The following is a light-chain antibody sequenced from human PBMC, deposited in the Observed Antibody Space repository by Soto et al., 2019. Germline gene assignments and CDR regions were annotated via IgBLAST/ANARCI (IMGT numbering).Light chain of an antibody. CDR1: QSVSSD. CDR2: GAS. J-gene: IGKJ1*01. V-gene: IGKV3-15*01. Sequence: EIVMTQSPATLSVSPWERATLSCRASQSVSSDLAWYHQKPGQAPRLLIYGASTRATGIPARFSGSGSGTEFSLTISSLQSEDFAVYYCQQYNDWPRTFGQGTKVDIK. CDR3: QQYNDWPRT.